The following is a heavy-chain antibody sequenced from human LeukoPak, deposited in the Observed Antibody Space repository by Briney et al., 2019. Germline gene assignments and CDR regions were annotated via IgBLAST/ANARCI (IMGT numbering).Heavy chain of an antibody. CDR2: ISDSGGST. D-gene: IGHD2-15*01. CDR3: VRGYSFGPYGMDV. V-gene: IGHV3-64D*09. CDR1: GFPFSSCA. Sequence: GGSLRLSCSASGFPFSSCAMHWVRPAPGKGLEYVSAISDSGGSTYYADSVKGRFTISRDNSKNTLYLQMSSLRAEDTAVYFCVRGYSFGPYGMDVWGQGTTVTVSS. J-gene: IGHJ6*02.